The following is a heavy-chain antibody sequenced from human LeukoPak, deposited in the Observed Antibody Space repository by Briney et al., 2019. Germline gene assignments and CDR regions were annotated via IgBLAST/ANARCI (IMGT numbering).Heavy chain of an antibody. V-gene: IGHV4-34*01. CDR3: ARSGASVWYFDY. CDR1: GGSFSGYY. CDR2: INHSGST. D-gene: IGHD1-26*01. Sequence: SETLSLTCAVYGGSFSGYYWSWIRQPPGKGLEWIGEINHSGSTNYNPSLKSRVTISVDTSKNQFSLKLSSVTAADTAVYYCARSGASVWYFDYWGQGILVTVSS. J-gene: IGHJ4*02.